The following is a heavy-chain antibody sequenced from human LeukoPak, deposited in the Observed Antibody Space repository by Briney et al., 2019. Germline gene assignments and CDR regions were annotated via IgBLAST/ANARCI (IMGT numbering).Heavy chain of an antibody. Sequence: GGSLRLSCAASGFIFSNYEMNWVRQAPGVGLEWVSYISGSGNTIYYADSVKGRFTISRDNAKNSLFLQMNSLRAEDTAVYYCARESGGRTGGKTFDYWGQGTLVTVSS. CDR1: GFIFSNYE. J-gene: IGHJ4*02. V-gene: IGHV3-48*03. D-gene: IGHD1-26*01. CDR2: ISGSGNTI. CDR3: ARESGGRTGGKTFDY.